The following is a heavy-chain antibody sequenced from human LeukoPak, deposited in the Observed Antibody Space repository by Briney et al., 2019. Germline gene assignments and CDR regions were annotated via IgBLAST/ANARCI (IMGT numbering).Heavy chain of an antibody. CDR3: ARQGRAAANFRGMDV. D-gene: IGHD6-13*01. CDR1: GGTFSSYA. Sequence: ASVKVSCKASGGTFSSYAISWVRQAPGQGLEWMGGIIPIFGTANYAQKFQGRVTITADESTSTAYMELSSLRSEDTAVYYCARQGRAAANFRGMDVWGQGTTVTVSS. J-gene: IGHJ6*02. CDR2: IIPIFGTA. V-gene: IGHV1-69*13.